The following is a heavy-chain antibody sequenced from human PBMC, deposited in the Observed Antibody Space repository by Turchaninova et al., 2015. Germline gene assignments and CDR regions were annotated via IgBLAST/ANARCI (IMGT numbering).Heavy chain of an antibody. J-gene: IGHJ5*02. Sequence: QITLKESGPTLVKPTQTLTLTCTFSGFSLSTNGVGVGWLRQPPGKALEWLALIYLDDDKHYSPSLKSRLTITKDTSKNQVVLTMTNMDPVDTATYYCAHRAYYCTGGSCFSAWGQGTLVTVSS. D-gene: IGHD2-15*01. V-gene: IGHV2-5*02. CDR2: IYLDDDK. CDR3: AHRAYYCTGGSCFSA. CDR1: GFSLSTNGVG.